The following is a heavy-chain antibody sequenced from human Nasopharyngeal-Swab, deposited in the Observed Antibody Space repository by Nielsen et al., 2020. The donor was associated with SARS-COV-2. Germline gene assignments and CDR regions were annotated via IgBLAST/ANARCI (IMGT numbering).Heavy chain of an antibody. D-gene: IGHD1-20*01. CDR1: GGSISSYY. CDR3: ARDNRPPPYNWNDGWFDP. CDR2: IYYSGST. V-gene: IGHV4-59*01. Sequence: SETLSLTCTVSGGSISSYYWSWIRQPPGKGLEWIGYIYYSGSTNYNPPLKSRVTISVDTSKNQFSLKLSSVTAADTAVYYCARDNRPPPYNWNDGWFDPWGQGTLVTVSS. J-gene: IGHJ5*02.